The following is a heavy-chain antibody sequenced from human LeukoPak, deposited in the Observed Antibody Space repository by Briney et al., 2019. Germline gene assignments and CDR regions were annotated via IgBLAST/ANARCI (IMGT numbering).Heavy chain of an antibody. CDR2: MNPNSGNT. CDR1: GGTFSGYA. J-gene: IGHJ4*02. CDR3: ARNSGLADC. V-gene: IGHV1-8*02. Sequence: ASVKVSCKASGGTFSGYAISWVRQATGQGLEWMGWMNPNSGNTGYAEKFQGRVTMTRDTSISTAYMELSSLRSDDTAVYYCARNSGLADCWGQGTLVTVSS. D-gene: IGHD5-12*01.